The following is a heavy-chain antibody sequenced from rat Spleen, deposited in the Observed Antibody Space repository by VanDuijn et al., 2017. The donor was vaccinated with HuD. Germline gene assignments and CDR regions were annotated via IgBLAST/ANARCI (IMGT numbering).Heavy chain of an antibody. CDR3: ARDGGELGY. Sequence: QVQLTESGPGLVQPSQTLSLTCTVSGLSLTSNSVSWIRQPPGKGLEWIATISSGGHTYYNSALKSRLSISRDTSKSQVFLKVNSLQTDDTATYYCARDGGELGYWGQGTLVTVSS. V-gene: IGHV2S12*01. J-gene: IGHJ3*01. CDR2: ISSGGHT. CDR1: GLSLTSNS. D-gene: IGHD4-1*01.